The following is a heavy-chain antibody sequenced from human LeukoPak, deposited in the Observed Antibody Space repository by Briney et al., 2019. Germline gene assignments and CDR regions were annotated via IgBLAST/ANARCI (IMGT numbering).Heavy chain of an antibody. CDR1: GFTFSSYS. J-gene: IGHJ4*02. D-gene: IGHD6-19*01. CDR3: ATVGTSGWTSDY. CDR2: ISSSRTI. V-gene: IGHV3-48*04. Sequence: GGSLRLSCAASGFTFSSYSINWVRQAPGKGLEWLSYISSSRTISYADSLKGRFTVSRDNAKNSLDLQMNSLRVEDTAVYYCATVGTSGWTSDYWGQGTLVTVSS.